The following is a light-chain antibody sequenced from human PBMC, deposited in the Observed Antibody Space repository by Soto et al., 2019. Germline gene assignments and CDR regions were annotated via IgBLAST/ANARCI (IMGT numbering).Light chain of an antibody. CDR1: QSIINW. J-gene: IGKJ5*01. Sequence: DIQMTQSPSTLSASAGDRVSLTCRASQSIINWLVLYQQKPGKAPTLLIYDASSLDSGVPSRFSGSGSGTEFTLTILRLQPDDFATYYCQQNNSYRITFGQGTRLEIK. CDR2: DAS. CDR3: QQNNSYRIT. V-gene: IGKV1-5*01.